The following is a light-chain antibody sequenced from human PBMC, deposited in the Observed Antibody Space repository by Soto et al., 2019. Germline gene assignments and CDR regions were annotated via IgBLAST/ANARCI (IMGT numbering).Light chain of an antibody. CDR1: SSDVGGFEY. CDR3: GSITRSSTSV. J-gene: IGLJ1*01. CDR2: DVT. V-gene: IGLV2-14*01. Sequence: QSALSQPASVSGSPGQSITISCTGTSSDVGGFEYVSWYQHQPGKAPKLITYDVTKRPSGVSNRFSGSKSGNTASLTISGIQAEDEGDYYCGSITRSSTSVFGTGTKLTVL.